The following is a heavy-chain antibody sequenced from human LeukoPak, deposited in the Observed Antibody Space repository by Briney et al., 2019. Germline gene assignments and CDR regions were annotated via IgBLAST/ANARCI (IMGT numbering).Heavy chain of an antibody. Sequence: SSETLSLTCAVYGGSFSGYYWSWIRQPPGKGLEWIGEINHSGSTNYNPSLKSRVTISVDTSKNQFSLKLSSVTAADTAVYYCARDIDGDYYVSGGNFDYWGQGTLVTVSS. CDR3: ARDIDGDYYVSGGNFDY. CDR1: GGSFSGYY. V-gene: IGHV4-34*01. D-gene: IGHD3-10*01. CDR2: INHSGST. J-gene: IGHJ4*02.